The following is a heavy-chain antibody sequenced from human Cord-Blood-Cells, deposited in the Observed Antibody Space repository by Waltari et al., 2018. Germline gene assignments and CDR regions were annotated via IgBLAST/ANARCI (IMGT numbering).Heavy chain of an antibody. D-gene: IGHD6-13*01. CDR3: ARWSISWYNWCDP. V-gene: IGHV4-39*01. J-gene: IGHJ5*02. Sequence: QLQLQESGPGLVKPSETLSLTCTVSGGSLSSSSYYWGWIRKPPGKGLEWIVSNYYTGSTYTNPSLKSRVTISVDTSKNQFSLKLSSWTAADTAVYYCARWSISWYNWCDPWGQGTLVTVSS. CDR2: NYYTGST. CDR1: GGSLSSSSYY.